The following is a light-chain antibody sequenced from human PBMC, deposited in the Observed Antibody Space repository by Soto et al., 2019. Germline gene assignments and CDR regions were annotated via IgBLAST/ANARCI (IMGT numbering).Light chain of an antibody. CDR3: QQYNNWPPWT. Sequence: EVVMTQSPATLSVSPGERATLSCRASQSISSDLAWYQQKPGQAPRLLIYGASTRASDIPARFSGSGSRTEFTLTISSLQSEDFAVYYCQQYNNWPPWTFGQGTKVDIK. V-gene: IGKV3-15*01. CDR1: QSISSD. CDR2: GAS. J-gene: IGKJ1*01.